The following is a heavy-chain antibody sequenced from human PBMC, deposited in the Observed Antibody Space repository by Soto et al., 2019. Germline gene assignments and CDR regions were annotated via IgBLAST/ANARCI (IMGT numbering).Heavy chain of an antibody. CDR3: ARGKNSVFDY. J-gene: IGHJ4*02. CDR2: TGYTSKWYN. CDR1: GDSISTTNVA. Sequence: PSQTLSLTCAISGDSISTTNVAWNWIRQSPSGGLEWLGRTGYTSKWYNDYAVSVKSRITINPDTSKNQFSLQLNSVTPDDTAVYYCARGKNSVFDYWGKGTLVTVSS. D-gene: IGHD5-18*01. V-gene: IGHV6-1*01.